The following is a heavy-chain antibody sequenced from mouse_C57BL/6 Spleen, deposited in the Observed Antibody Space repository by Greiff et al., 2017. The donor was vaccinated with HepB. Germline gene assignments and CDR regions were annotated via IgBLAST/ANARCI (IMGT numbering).Heavy chain of an antibody. J-gene: IGHJ2*01. CDR2: INPNNGGT. CDR1: GYTFTDYN. Sequence: EVQLQQSGPELVKPGASVKIPCKASGYTFTDYNMDWVKQSHGKSLEWIGDINPNNGGTIYNQKFKGKATLTVDKSSGTAYMELRSLTSEDTAVYYCARAHFYGTRFDYWGQGTTLTVSS. V-gene: IGHV1-18*01. D-gene: IGHD1-1*01. CDR3: ARAHFYGTRFDY.